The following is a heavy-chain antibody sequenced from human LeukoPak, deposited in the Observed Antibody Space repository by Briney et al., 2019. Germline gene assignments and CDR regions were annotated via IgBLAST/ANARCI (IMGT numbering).Heavy chain of an antibody. CDR1: GGSISTSSYY. CDR2: ISYSGST. Sequence: SETLSLTRTVSGGSISTSSYYWGWIRQPPGKGLEWIGTISYSGSTYYSPSLKSRVTISVDTSKNQFSLKLSSVTAADTAVYYCARSVRIWGQGTLVTVSS. D-gene: IGHD4-11*01. CDR3: ARSVRI. V-gene: IGHV4-39*07. J-gene: IGHJ4*02.